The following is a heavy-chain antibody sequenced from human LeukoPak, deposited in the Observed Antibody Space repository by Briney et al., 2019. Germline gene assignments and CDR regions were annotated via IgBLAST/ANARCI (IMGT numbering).Heavy chain of an antibody. Sequence: GGSLRLSCAASGFTVSSNYMSWVRQAPGKGLEWVSVIYSGGSTYYADSVKGRFTISRDNSKNTMSMQMNALRAEDTAIYYCAKDRAYGYCSSTSCPPDYWGQGTLVTVSS. V-gene: IGHV3-53*01. J-gene: IGHJ4*02. CDR3: AKDRAYGYCSSTSCPPDY. CDR2: IYSGGST. CDR1: GFTVSSNY. D-gene: IGHD2-2*01.